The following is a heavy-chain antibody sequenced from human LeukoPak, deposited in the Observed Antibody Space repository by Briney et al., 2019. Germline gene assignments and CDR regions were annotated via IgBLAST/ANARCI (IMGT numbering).Heavy chain of an antibody. CDR3: ARPDDSESFYRANHY. CDR2: ISNDGNNK. D-gene: IGHD3-10*01. V-gene: IGHV3-30*04. Sequence: GGSLRLSCAASGFSFNSYPMHWVRPAPGKGLEWVAVISNDGNNKYYADSVKGRFTISRDNSNNTLSLQMNGLRVEDTAVYYCARPDDSESFYRANHYWGRGTLVTVS. CDR1: GFSFNSYP. J-gene: IGHJ4*02.